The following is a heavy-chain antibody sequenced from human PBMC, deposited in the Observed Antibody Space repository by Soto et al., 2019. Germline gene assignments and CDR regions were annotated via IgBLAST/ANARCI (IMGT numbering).Heavy chain of an antibody. Sequence: PGGSLRLSCSPSGFTFSSYGMHWVRQAPGKGLEYVSGISSNGGSTYYADSVKGRFTISRDNSKNTLYLQMNSLRADDTAVFYCAKALQYSSSRDYFYYGMDVRGQGTTVTVSS. J-gene: IGHJ6*02. CDR2: ISSNGGST. CDR1: GFTFSSYG. D-gene: IGHD6-6*01. V-gene: IGHV3-64*04. CDR3: AKALQYSSSRDYFYYGMDV.